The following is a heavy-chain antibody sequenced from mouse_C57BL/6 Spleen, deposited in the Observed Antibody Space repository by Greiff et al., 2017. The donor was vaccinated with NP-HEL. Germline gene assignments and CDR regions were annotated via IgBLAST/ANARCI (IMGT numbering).Heavy chain of an antibody. CDR1: GFTFSSYG. V-gene: IGHV5-6*02. CDR3: ARRGQADDY. D-gene: IGHD3-3*01. CDR2: ISSGGSYT. Sequence: EVKLVESGGDLVKPGGSLKLSCAASGFTFSSYGMSWVRQTPDKRLEWVATISSGGSYTYYPDSVKGRFTISRDNAKNTLYLQMSSLKAEDTAMYYCARRGQADDYWGQGTTLTVSS. J-gene: IGHJ2*01.